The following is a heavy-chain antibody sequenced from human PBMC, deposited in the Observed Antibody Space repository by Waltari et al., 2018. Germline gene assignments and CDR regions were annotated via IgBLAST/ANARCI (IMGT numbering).Heavy chain of an antibody. J-gene: IGHJ4*02. CDR1: GGSFSGYY. D-gene: IGHD6-13*01. CDR2: INHSGST. Sequence: QVQLQQWGAGLLKPSETLSLTCAVYGGSFSGYYCSWIRQPPGKGLEWIGEINHSGSTNYNPSLKSRVTISVDTSKNQFSLKLSSVTAADTAVYYCARGAGSSWYNYWGQGTLVTVSS. V-gene: IGHV4-34*01. CDR3: ARGAGSSWYNY.